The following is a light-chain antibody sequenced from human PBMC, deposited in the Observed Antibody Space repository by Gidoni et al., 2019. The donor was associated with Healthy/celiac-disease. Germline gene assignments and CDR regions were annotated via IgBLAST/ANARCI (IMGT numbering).Light chain of an antibody. Sequence: DIQMTQSPSSLSASVGDRVNTTCRASQSISSYLNWYQQKPGKAPKLLIYAASSLLGGVPSRFSGSGSRTDFTFTISSLQPEDFATYYCQQSYSTHTFGGGTKVEIK. CDR3: QQSYSTHT. CDR2: AAS. CDR1: QSISSY. J-gene: IGKJ4*01. V-gene: IGKV1-39*01.